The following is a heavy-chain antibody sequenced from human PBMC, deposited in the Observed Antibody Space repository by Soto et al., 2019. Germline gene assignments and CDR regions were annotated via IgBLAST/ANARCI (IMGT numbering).Heavy chain of an antibody. CDR3: ARGRDESSFGVNYFDY. V-gene: IGHV3-66*01. CDR1: GFTDCSNY. Sequence: PGWSVSLACAASGFTDCSNYISWFRRAQGKGLEWVSVIYSGGSTYYADSENGRFTISIYNSMNTLYLYMYILRVEDMAVYYCARGRDESSFGVNYFDYGGQVTLVTVSS. J-gene: IGHJ4*02. D-gene: IGHD3-22*01. CDR2: IYSGGST.